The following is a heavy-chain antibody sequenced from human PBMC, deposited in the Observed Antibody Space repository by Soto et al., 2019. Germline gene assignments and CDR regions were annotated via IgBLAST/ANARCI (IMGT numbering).Heavy chain of an antibody. Sequence: PSETLSLTCTVSGGSVSSGDSYWSWLRQPPGKGLEWIGFVYYSGSSFYKPSLESRVSISVDTSKNQFSLELSTVTAADTAVYYCARVPRVGVTGYGAFNIWGRGTMVTVSS. CDR1: GGSVSSGDSY. D-gene: IGHD1-26*01. CDR3: ARVPRVGVTGYGAFNI. J-gene: IGHJ3*02. V-gene: IGHV4-30-4*01. CDR2: VYYSGSS.